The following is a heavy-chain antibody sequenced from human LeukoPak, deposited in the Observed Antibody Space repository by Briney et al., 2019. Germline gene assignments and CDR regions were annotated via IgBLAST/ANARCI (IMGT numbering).Heavy chain of an antibody. CDR2: LSGRGGST. D-gene: IGHD6-13*01. J-gene: IGHJ6*02. Sequence: GGSLRLSCAASGFTFSSYAMSWVRQAPGKGLEWVSALSGRGGSTYYADSVKGRFTISRDNSKNTLYLQMNSLRAEDTAVYYCAKGYSSSWTYYYGMDVWGQGTTVTVSS. CDR3: AKGYSSSWTYYYGMDV. V-gene: IGHV3-23*01. CDR1: GFTFSSYA.